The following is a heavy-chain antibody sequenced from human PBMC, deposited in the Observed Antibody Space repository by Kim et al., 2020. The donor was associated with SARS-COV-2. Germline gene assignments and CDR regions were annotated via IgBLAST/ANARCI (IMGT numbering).Heavy chain of an antibody. CDR2: INSDGSST. Sequence: GGSLRLSCAASGFTFSSYWMHWVRQAPGKGLVWVSRINSDGSSTSYADSVKGRFTISRDNAKNTLYLQMNSLRAEDTAVYYCASVLMVSYGMDVWGQGTTVTVSS. J-gene: IGHJ6*02. CDR3: ASVLMVSYGMDV. V-gene: IGHV3-74*01. D-gene: IGHD2-8*01. CDR1: GFTFSSYW.